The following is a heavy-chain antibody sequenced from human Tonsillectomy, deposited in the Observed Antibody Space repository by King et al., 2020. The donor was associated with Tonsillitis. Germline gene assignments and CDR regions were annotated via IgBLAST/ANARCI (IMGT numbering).Heavy chain of an antibody. J-gene: IGHJ3*02. V-gene: IGHV3-33*01. CDR1: GFTFSSHG. Sequence: VQLVESGGGVVQPGRSLRLSCVASGFTFSSHGFHWVRQAPGKGREWVADIWYDGSNEYYVDSVKGRFTISRDNAKNTVYLQMNSLRAEDLAVYYCARDLARSFDIWGQGTMVTVSS. CDR2: IWYDGSNE. CDR3: ARDLARSFDI.